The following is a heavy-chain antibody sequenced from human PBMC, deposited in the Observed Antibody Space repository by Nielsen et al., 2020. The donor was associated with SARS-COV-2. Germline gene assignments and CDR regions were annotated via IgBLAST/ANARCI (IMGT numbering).Heavy chain of an antibody. D-gene: IGHD5-12*01. V-gene: IGHV4-34*01. CDR2: INHSGST. Sequence: RQAPGKGLEWIGEINHSGSTNYNPSLKSRVTISVDTSKNQFSLKLSSVTAADTAVYYCARGEGGYDWYLPYYYYGMDVWGQGTTVTVSS. CDR3: ARGEGGYDWYLPYYYYGMDV. J-gene: IGHJ6*02.